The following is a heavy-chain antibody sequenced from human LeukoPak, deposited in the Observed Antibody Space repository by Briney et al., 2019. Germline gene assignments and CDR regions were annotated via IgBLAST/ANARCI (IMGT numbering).Heavy chain of an antibody. CDR1: GGTFSSYA. CDR3: ARGGIVGAPGAYFDY. D-gene: IGHD1-26*01. V-gene: IGHV1-69*13. CDR2: IIPIFGTA. J-gene: IGHJ4*02. Sequence: ASVKVSCKASGGTFSSYAISWVRQAPGQGLEWMGGIIPIFGTANYAQKFQGRVTITADESTSTAYMELSSLRSEDTAVYYCARGGIVGAPGAYFDYWGQGTLVTVSS.